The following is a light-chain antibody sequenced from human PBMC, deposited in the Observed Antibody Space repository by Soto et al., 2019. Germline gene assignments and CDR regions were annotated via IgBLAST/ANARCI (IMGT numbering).Light chain of an antibody. CDR1: SSTIGGNT. V-gene: IGLV1-44*01. CDR2: NDD. CDR3: SSWDDSLNVVV. Sequence: QAVVTQPPSASGTPGQRVTISCSGGSSTIGGNTVNWYQQLPGTTPKLLIYNDDERPSGVPDRFTGSKSGTSSSLAISGLQSDDEADDYCSSWDDSLNVVVFGGGTKVTVL. J-gene: IGLJ2*01.